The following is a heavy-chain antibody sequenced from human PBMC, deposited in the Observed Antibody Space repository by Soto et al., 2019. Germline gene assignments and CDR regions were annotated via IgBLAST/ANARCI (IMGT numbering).Heavy chain of an antibody. CDR2: IYHSGST. D-gene: IGHD2-21*01. V-gene: IGHV4-31*04. Sequence: QVRLQESGPGLVRPSQTLSLTCSVSGDSLTIGGHYWTWIRQHPGKGLEWIGYIYHSGSTYYSPSLKSRVTMSVNTSENHFSLKLTYMTAADTAVYYCARRGEGFDLWGQGKMVTVSS. J-gene: IGHJ3*01. CDR3: ARRGEGFDL. CDR1: GDSLTIGGHY.